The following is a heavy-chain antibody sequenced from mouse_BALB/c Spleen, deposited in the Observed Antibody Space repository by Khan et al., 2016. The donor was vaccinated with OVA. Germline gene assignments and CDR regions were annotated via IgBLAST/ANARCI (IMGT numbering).Heavy chain of an antibody. J-gene: IGHJ1*01. V-gene: IGHV2-9*02. D-gene: IGHD1-1*01. CDR3: ARDYGSSFEYFDV. Sequence: VQLQESGPGLVAPSQSLSITCTVSGFSLTSYGVHWVRQPPGKGLEWLGLIWAGGSTNYNSALMSRLTINNDNSKSQVFLKMNMLQTDDTAMYYCARDYGSSFEYFDVWGAGTTVTVSS. CDR1: GFSLTSYG. CDR2: IWAGGST.